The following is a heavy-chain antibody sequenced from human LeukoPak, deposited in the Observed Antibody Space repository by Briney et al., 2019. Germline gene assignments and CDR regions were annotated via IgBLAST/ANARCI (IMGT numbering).Heavy chain of an antibody. D-gene: IGHD4-17*01. Sequence: GASVKVSCKASGYTFTAYYMHWVRQAPGQGLEWMGWISAYNGNTNYAQKLQGRVTMTTDTSTSTAYMELRSLRSDDTAVYYCARVSALRPDYWGQGTLVTVSS. J-gene: IGHJ4*02. CDR1: GYTFTAYY. V-gene: IGHV1-18*04. CDR3: ARVSALRPDY. CDR2: ISAYNGNT.